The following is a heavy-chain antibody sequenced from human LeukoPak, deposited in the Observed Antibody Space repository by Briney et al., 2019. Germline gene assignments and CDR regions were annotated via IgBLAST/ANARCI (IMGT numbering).Heavy chain of an antibody. CDR2: ISHDRTDK. CDR3: ANSLYYDARGYQIDY. D-gene: IGHD3-22*01. CDR1: GFSFNNYG. J-gene: IGHJ4*02. V-gene: IGHV3-30*18. Sequence: PGGSLRLSCAASGFSFNNYGMHWVRQAPGKGLEWLAVISHDRTDKYYADSVKGRFTISRVNSKNTLYMEMNSLRPEDTAVYYCANSLYYDARGYQIDYWGQGTLVTVSS.